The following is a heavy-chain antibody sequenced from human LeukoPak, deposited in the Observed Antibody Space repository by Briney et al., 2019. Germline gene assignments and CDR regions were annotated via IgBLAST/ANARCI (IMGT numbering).Heavy chain of an antibody. J-gene: IGHJ3*02. CDR3: ARPSGSFVLLDAFDI. Sequence: GASVKVSCKASGYTXTTYGISWVRQAPGQGLEWMAWINPHSGATNYAQNFQGRVTLTRDTSISTAYMEITSLTSDDTAVFYCARPSGSFVLLDAFDIWGRGTMVTVS. CDR1: GYTXTTYG. V-gene: IGHV1-2*02. D-gene: IGHD1-26*01. CDR2: INPHSGAT.